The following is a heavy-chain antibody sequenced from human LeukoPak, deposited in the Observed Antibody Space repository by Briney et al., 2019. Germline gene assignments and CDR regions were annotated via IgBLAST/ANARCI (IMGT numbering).Heavy chain of an antibody. D-gene: IGHD5-12*01. CDR2: MNPNSGNT. CDR1: GYTFTSYD. CDR3: ARALRLPYYYYGMDV. Sequence: ASVKVSCKASGYTFTSYDINWVRQATGQGLEWMGWMNPNSGNTGYAQKFQVRVTMTRNTSISTAYMELSSLGSEDTAVYYCARALRLPYYYYGMDVWGQGTTVTVSS. J-gene: IGHJ6*02. V-gene: IGHV1-8*01.